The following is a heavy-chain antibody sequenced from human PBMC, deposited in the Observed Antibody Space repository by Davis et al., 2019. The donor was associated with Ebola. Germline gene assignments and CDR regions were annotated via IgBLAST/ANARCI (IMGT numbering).Heavy chain of an antibody. CDR2: IRYDGSNK. V-gene: IGHV3-30*02. Sequence: PGGSLRLSCAASGFTFSSYGMHWVRQAPGKGLEWVAFIRYDGSNKYYADSVKGRFTISRDNSKNTLYLQMNSLRAEDTAVYYCARAASGHPFGMVIKDAFDIWGQGTMVTVSS. CDR3: ARAASGHPFGMVIKDAFDI. D-gene: IGHD3-3*01. CDR1: GFTFSSYG. J-gene: IGHJ3*02.